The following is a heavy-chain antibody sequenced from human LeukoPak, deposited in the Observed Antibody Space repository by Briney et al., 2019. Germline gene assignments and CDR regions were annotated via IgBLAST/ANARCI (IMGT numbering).Heavy chain of an antibody. CDR2: IYYSGRT. CDR3: ARRNPSYSSSWYLDY. CDR1: GGSISSYY. J-gene: IGHJ4*02. D-gene: IGHD6-13*01. Sequence: SETLSLTCTVSGGSISSYYWSWIRQPPGKGLEWIGYIYYSGRTNYNPSLKSRVTISVDTSTNHFSLNLSSVTAADTAVYYCARRNPSYSSSWYLDYWGQGTLVTVSS. V-gene: IGHV4-59*08.